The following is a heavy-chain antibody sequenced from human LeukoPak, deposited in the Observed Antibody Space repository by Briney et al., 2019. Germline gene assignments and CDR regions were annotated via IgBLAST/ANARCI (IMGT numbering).Heavy chain of an antibody. J-gene: IGHJ6*03. CDR3: ASSYYYYYMDV. V-gene: IGHV1-46*01. Sequence: ASVKVSCKASGYIFTGYYMHWVRQAPGQGLEWMGIINPSGGSTSYAQKFQGRVTMTRDMSTSTVYMELSSLRSEDTAVYYCASSYYYYYMDVWGKGTTVTVSS. CDR1: GYIFTGYY. CDR2: INPSGGST.